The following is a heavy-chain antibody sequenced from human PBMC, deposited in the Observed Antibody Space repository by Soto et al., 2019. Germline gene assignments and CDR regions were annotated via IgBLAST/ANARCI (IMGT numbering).Heavy chain of an antibody. Sequence: ASVHVSCKASGYTFTGYYMHWVRQAPGQGLEWMGWINPNSGGTNYAQKFQGRVTMTRDTSISTAYMELSRLRSDDTAVYYCARGRVGATGLAYWGQGTLVTVSS. CDR2: INPNSGGT. J-gene: IGHJ4*02. CDR1: GYTFTGYY. D-gene: IGHD1-26*01. V-gene: IGHV1-2*02. CDR3: ARGRVGATGLAY.